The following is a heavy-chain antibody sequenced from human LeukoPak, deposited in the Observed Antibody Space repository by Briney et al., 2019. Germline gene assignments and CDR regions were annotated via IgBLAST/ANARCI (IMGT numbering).Heavy chain of an antibody. Sequence: PGGSLRLSCAASGFTFSSYAMHWVRQAPGKGLEWVAVISYDGSNKYYADSVKGRFTISRDNSKNTLYLQMNSLRAEDTAVYYCAREGTMAPFDYWGQGTLVTVSS. CDR1: GFTFSSYA. J-gene: IGHJ4*02. CDR2: ISYDGSNK. CDR3: AREGTMAPFDY. D-gene: IGHD1-7*01. V-gene: IGHV3-30-3*01.